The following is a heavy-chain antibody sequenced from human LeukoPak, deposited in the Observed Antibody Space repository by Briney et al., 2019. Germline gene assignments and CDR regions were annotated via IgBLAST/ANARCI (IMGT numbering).Heavy chain of an antibody. Sequence: ASVKVSCKASGYTFTSYGITWVRQAPGQGLEWMGWISGYNGNTNYYAEKLQGRVTMTTDTSTSTAYMELRSLRSDDTAVARATGFGSGIAGARGAPKYYFDYWGQGTLVTVSS. J-gene: IGHJ4*02. CDR1: GYTFTSYG. V-gene: IGHV1-18*01. CDR3: TGFGSGIAGARGAPKYYFDY. D-gene: IGHD6-13*01. CDR2: ISGYNGNT.